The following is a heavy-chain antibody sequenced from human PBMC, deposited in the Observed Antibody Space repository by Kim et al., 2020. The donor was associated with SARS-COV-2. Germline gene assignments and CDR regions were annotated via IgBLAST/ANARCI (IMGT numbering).Heavy chain of an antibody. V-gene: IGHV3-30*02. Sequence: YADSVKGRFTIARDNSKNTLYLQMNSLRAEDTAVYYCAKDRGYSYGPLDYWGQGTLVTVSS. CDR3: AKDRGYSYGPLDY. J-gene: IGHJ4*02. D-gene: IGHD5-18*01.